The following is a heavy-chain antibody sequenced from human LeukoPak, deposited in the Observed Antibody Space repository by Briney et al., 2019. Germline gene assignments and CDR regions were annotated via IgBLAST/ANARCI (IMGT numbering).Heavy chain of an antibody. CDR1: GYTFTSYG. V-gene: IGHV1-18*01. Sequence: ASVKVSCKASGYTFTSYGISWVRQAPGQGLEWMGWISAYNGNTNYAQKLQGRVTMTTDTSTSTAYMELRSLRSDDTAVYYCARPRMVRGVIAPYFDYWGQGTLVTVPS. D-gene: IGHD3-10*01. CDR2: ISAYNGNT. J-gene: IGHJ4*02. CDR3: ARPRMVRGVIAPYFDY.